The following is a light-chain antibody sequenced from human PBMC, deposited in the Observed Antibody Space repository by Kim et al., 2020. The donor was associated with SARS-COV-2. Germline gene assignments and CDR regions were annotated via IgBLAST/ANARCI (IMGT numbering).Light chain of an antibody. Sequence: ASVGDSGIITCRASHDIMNYLAWFQQIPGKAPKSLIYSASILQSGGPSRFSASGSGTDFTLTISSLQPEDFATYYCQQCHSYPLTFGGGTKVDIK. V-gene: IGKV1-16*01. CDR2: SAS. CDR1: HDIMNY. J-gene: IGKJ4*01. CDR3: QQCHSYPLT.